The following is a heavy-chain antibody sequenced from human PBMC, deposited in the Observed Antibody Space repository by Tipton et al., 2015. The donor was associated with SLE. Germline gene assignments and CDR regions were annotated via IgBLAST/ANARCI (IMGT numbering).Heavy chain of an antibody. CDR3: ARDDIAADDMDV. V-gene: IGHV3-7*01. Sequence: SLRLSCVTSGFSFSGKWMTWVRQTPGKGLEWVASIKPEGTEKNYVDSVKGRFTISRDNAKNSLYLQMNSLRVEDTAVYYCARDDIAADDMDVWGQGTTVTVSS. CDR2: IKPEGTEK. J-gene: IGHJ6*02. D-gene: IGHD6-6*01. CDR1: GFSFSGKW.